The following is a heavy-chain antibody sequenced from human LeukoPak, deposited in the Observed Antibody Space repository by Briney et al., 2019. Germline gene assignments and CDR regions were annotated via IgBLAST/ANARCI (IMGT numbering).Heavy chain of an antibody. J-gene: IGHJ4*02. D-gene: IGHD6-13*01. CDR3: AKSIAAAGLLEAYFDY. CDR2: IIPIFGTA. Sequence: GASVKVSCKASGGTFSSYAISWVRQASGQGLEWMGGIIPIFGTANYAQKFQGRVTITTDESTSTAYMELSSLRSEDTAVYYCAKSIAAAGLLEAYFDYWGQGILVTVSS. CDR1: GGTFSSYA. V-gene: IGHV1-69*05.